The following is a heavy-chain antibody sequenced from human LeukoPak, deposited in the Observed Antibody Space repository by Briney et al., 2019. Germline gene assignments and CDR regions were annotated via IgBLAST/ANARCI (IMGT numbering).Heavy chain of an antibody. CDR1: GGSFSGYY. CDR2: INHSGST. D-gene: IGHD3-22*01. V-gene: IGHV4-34*01. J-gene: IGHJ3*01. CDR3: VRQGFYASGGYFNVSDV. Sequence: SSETLSLTCAVYGGSFSGYYWSWIRQPPGKGLEWIGEINHSGSTNYNPSLKSRVTISVDTSKNQFSLKLSSVTAADTAVYYCVRQGFYASGGYFNVSDVWGQGTVVTVSS.